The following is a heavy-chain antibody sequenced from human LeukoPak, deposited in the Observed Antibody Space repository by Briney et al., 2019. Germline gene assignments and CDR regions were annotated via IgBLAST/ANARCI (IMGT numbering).Heavy chain of an antibody. V-gene: IGHV4-34*01. D-gene: IGHD3-3*01. CDR3: ARSRSTFTIFGVASPAFFDY. J-gene: IGHJ4*02. Sequence: SETLSLTCAVYGGSFSGYYWSWIRQPPGKGLEWIGEINHSGSTNYNPSLKSRVTISVDTSKNQFSLKLSSVTAADTAVYYCARSRSTFTIFGVASPAFFDYWGQGTLVTVSS. CDR1: GGSFSGYY. CDR2: INHSGST.